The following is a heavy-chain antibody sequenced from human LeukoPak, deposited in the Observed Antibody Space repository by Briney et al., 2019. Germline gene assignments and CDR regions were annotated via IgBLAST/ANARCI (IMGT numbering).Heavy chain of an antibody. J-gene: IGHJ4*02. CDR2: ISYDGTNK. V-gene: IGHV3-30*18. CDR1: VFTFKTYD. D-gene: IGHD2-2*03. Sequence: PGSSLTLFCAASVFTFKTYDVHWVRQAPGKGLEWVAVISYDGTNKYYADSVKGRFTISRDNSKNTLYLQMNSLRAEDTAVYYCAKDLGIVVVPAAIAGFDYWGQGTLVTVSS. CDR3: AKDLGIVVVPAAIAGFDY.